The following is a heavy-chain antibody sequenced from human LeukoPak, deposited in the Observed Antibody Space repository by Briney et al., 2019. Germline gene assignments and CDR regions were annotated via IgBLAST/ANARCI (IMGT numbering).Heavy chain of an antibody. V-gene: IGHV3-23*01. D-gene: IGHD4-17*01. CDR2: ISGSGGNT. CDR3: AKGDTVTTSVFDY. J-gene: IGHJ4*02. CDR1: GFTFSSYA. Sequence: GGSLRLSCAASGFTFSSYAMSWVRQAPGKGLEWVSTISGSGGNTYFADSVKGQFTISRDNSKNTLYLQMNSLRVEDTALYYCAKGDTVTTSVFDYWGQGTLVTVSS.